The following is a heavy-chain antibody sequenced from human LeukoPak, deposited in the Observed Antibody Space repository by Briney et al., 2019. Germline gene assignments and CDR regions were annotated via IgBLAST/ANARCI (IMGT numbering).Heavy chain of an antibody. V-gene: IGHV3-21*06. Sequence: GGSLRLSCAASGFTFSSYSMVWVRQAPGKGLEWVSSISSGSNYIYYADSVKGRFTISRDNARTSLYLQMNSMRAEDTAVYYCARDKAQDSVYHDMDVWGQGTTVTVYS. D-gene: IGHD3-16*02. CDR2: ISSGSNYI. CDR3: ARDKAQDSVYHDMDV. CDR1: GFTFSSYS. J-gene: IGHJ6*01.